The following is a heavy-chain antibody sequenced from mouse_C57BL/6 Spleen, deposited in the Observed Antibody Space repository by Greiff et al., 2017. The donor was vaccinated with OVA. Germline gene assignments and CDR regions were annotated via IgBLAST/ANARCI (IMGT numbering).Heavy chain of an antibody. Sequence: EVKLQESGGDLVKPGGSLKLSCAASGFTFSSYGMSWVRQTPDKRLEWVATISSGGSYTYYPDSVKGRFTISRDNAKNTLYLQMSSLKSEDTAMYYCARDYYSNSFAYWGQGTLVTVSA. D-gene: IGHD2-5*01. V-gene: IGHV5-6*01. CDR2: ISSGGSYT. CDR3: ARDYYSNSFAY. CDR1: GFTFSSYG. J-gene: IGHJ3*01.